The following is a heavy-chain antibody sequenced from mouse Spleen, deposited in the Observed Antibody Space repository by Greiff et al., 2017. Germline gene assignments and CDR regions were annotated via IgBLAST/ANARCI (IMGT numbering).Heavy chain of an antibody. D-gene: IGHD5-5*01. CDR2: IDPSDSYT. Sequence: QVHVKQPGAELVMPGASVKLSCKASGYTFTSYWMHWVKQRPGQGLEWVGEIDPSDSYTNYNQKFKGKATLTVDKSSSTAYMQLSSLTSEDSAVYYCASDYLFAYWGQGTLVTVSA. CDR3: ASDYLFAY. V-gene: IGHV1-69*01. CDR1: GYTFTSYW. J-gene: IGHJ3*01.